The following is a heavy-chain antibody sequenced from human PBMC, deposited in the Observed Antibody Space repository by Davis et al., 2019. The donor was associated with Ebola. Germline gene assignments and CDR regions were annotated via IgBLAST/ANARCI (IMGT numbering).Heavy chain of an antibody. CDR3: VTEKWYRFES. V-gene: IGHV3-21*04. CDR1: GFTFSSYS. CDR2: ISSSSSYI. D-gene: IGHD1-1*01. J-gene: IGHJ4*02. Sequence: GESLKISCAASGFTFSSYSMNWVRQAPGKGLEWVSSISSSSSYIYYADSVKGRFTISRDNSKKTLYLQMNSLRAEDPAVYYCVTEKWYRFESWGQGTLVTVSS.